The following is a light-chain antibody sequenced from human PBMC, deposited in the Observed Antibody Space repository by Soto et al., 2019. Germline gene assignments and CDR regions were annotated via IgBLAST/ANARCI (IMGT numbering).Light chain of an antibody. CDR2: DAS. J-gene: IGKJ4*01. V-gene: IGKV3-11*01. CDR3: QQRSNWPLT. Sequence: EIVLTQSPATLSLSPGERATLSCRASQRISTYLAWYQHKPGQAPRLLIYDASNRASGIPGRFSSSGSGTEFTLTISSLEPEDFAVYYCQQRSNWPLTFGGGTKVEIK. CDR1: QRISTY.